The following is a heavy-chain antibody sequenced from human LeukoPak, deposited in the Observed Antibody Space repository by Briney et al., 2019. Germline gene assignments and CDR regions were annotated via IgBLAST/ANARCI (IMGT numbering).Heavy chain of an antibody. J-gene: IGHJ5*02. Sequence: SETLSLTCTVSGGSISSGSYYWSWIRQPAGKGLEWIGRIYTSGSTNYNPSLKSRVTISVDTSKNQFSLKLSSVTAADTAVYYCARVLVGPYWFDPWGQGTLVTVSS. CDR1: GGSISSGSYY. D-gene: IGHD2-8*02. V-gene: IGHV4-61*02. CDR3: ARVLVGPYWFDP. CDR2: IYTSGST.